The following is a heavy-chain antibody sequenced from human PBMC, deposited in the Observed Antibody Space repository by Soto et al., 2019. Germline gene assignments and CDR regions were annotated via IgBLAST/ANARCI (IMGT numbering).Heavy chain of an antibody. J-gene: IGHJ4*02. D-gene: IGHD6-19*01. CDR1: GLTFSSYA. CDR3: AKDHEGYSSGWYYFDY. CDR2: ISGSGGST. V-gene: IGHV3-23*01. Sequence: EVQLLESGGGLVQPGGSLRLSCAASGLTFSSYAMSWVRQAPGKGLEWVSAISGSGGSTYYADSVKGRFTISRDNSKNTLYLQMNSLRAEDTAVYYCAKDHEGYSSGWYYFDYWGQGTLVTVSS.